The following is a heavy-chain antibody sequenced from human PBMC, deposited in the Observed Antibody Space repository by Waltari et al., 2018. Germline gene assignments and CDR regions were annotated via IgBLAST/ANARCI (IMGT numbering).Heavy chain of an antibody. J-gene: IGHJ3*02. CDR2: RSYDGSNK. V-gene: IGHV3-30*03. D-gene: IGHD4-17*01. Sequence: QVQLVESGGGVVQPGRSLRLSCAASGFTFSSYGMHWVRQAPGKGLECVAVRSYDGSNKYYADSVKGRFTISRDNSKNTLYLQMNSLRAEDTAVYYCARNDYGDYGAFDIWGQGTMVTVSS. CDR3: ARNDYGDYGAFDI. CDR1: GFTFSSYG.